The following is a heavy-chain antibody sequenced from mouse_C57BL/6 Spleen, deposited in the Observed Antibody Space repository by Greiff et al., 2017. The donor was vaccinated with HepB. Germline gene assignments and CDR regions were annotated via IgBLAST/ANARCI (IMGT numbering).Heavy chain of an antibody. D-gene: IGHD2-14*01. CDR3: AKENRTVDY. J-gene: IGHJ2*01. V-gene: IGHV1-59*01. Sequence: QVQLQQPGAELVRPGTSVKLSCKASGYTFTSYWMHWVKQRPGQGLEWIGVIDPSDSYTNYKQKFKGKATLTVDTSTSTAYMQLSSLTSEDSAVYYCAKENRTVDYWGQGTTLTVSS. CDR1: GYTFTSYW. CDR2: IDPSDSYT.